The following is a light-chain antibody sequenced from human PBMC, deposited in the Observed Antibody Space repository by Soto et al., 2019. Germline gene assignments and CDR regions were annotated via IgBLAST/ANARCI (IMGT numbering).Light chain of an antibody. CDR2: EVS. V-gene: IGLV2-8*01. CDR1: SSDVCGYKY. Sequence: QPVLTQPPSASGAPGQSVTISCTLTSSDVCGYKYVSWYQQHPVKAPKLMIFEVSRRPSGVPDRFSGSKSGNTASLTVSGLQAEDEAYYYCSSYAGRNTWVFGGGTKLTVL. J-gene: IGLJ3*02. CDR3: SSYAGRNTWV.